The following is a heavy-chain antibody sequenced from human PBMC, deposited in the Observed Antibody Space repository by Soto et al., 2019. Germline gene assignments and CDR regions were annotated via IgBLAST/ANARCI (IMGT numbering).Heavy chain of an antibody. Sequence: QVQLVQSGAEVKKPGSSVKVSCKASGGTFSSYAISWVRQAPGQGLEWMGGIIPIFGTANYAQKFQGRVTITADESTCTAYMELSSLRSEDTAVYYCARDQCSGGSCYSSLAYFDYWGQGTLVTVSS. CDR1: GGTFSSYA. V-gene: IGHV1-69*12. CDR3: ARDQCSGGSCYSSLAYFDY. CDR2: IIPIFGTA. D-gene: IGHD2-15*01. J-gene: IGHJ4*02.